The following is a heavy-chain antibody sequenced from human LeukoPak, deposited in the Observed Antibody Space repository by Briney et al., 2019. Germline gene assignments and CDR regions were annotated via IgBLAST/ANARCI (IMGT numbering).Heavy chain of an antibody. J-gene: IGHJ5*02. D-gene: IGHD2-2*01. CDR2: IYYSGST. Sequence: SETLSLTCTVSGGSISSYYWSWIRQPPGKGLEWIGYIYYSGSTNYNPSLKSRVTISVDTSKNQFSLKLSSVTAADTAVYYCARFARYCSSTSCYNWFDPWGQGTLVTVSS. CDR3: ARFARYCSSTSCYNWFDP. CDR1: GGSISSYY. V-gene: IGHV4-59*01.